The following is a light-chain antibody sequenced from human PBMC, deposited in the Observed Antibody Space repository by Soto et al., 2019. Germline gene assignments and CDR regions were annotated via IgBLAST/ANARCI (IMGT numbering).Light chain of an antibody. CDR2: GIS. J-gene: IGKJ1*01. V-gene: IGKV3-20*01. Sequence: EIVLTQSPGTLSLSPGERATLCCRAGHTISSSYLAWYQQKPGQAPRLLMCGISRRATGIPDRFSGSGSGTDFTLTITRLEPEDFAVYYCQQYVTSSPRTFGQGTKVDIK. CDR1: HTISSSY. CDR3: QQYVTSSPRT.